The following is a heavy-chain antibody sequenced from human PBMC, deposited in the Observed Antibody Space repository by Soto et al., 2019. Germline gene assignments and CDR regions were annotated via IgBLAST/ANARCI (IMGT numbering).Heavy chain of an antibody. J-gene: IGHJ4*02. CDR1: GGSLYTYS. CDR3: ATIVGANDY. CDR2: IYSSGSA. V-gene: IGHV4-4*07. D-gene: IGHD1-26*01. Sequence: SETLSPPRTVPGGSLYTYSRTWLRQPAGKGLEWIGHIYSSGSANYNPSLKSRVSMSVDTSKNQFSLKLNSVTAADTAVYYCATIVGANDYWGQGALVTVSS.